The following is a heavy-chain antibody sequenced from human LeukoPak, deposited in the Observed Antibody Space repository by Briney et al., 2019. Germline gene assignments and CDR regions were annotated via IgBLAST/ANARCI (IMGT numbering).Heavy chain of an antibody. J-gene: IGHJ4*02. CDR3: AKASVVTYYDILTGYLGRGYFDY. CDR1: GFTFSSYA. D-gene: IGHD3-9*01. CDR2: ISGSGGST. V-gene: IGHV3-23*01. Sequence: GGSLRLSCAASGFTFSSYAMSWVRQAPGKGLEWVSAISGSGGSTYYADSVKGRFTISRDNSKNTLYLQMNSLRAEDTAVYYCAKASVVTYYDILTGYLGRGYFDYWGQGTLVTVSS.